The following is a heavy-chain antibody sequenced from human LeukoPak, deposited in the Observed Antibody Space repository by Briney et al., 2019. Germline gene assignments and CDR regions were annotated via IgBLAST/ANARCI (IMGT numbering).Heavy chain of an antibody. CDR2: ISYDGSNK. J-gene: IGHJ5*02. Sequence: GGSLRLSCAASGFTFSSYAMHWVRQAPGKGLEWVAVISYDGSNKYYADSVKGRFTISRDNSKNTLYLQMSSLRGEDTAVYHCAKESTGRWNLNPWGQGTLVTVSS. CDR1: GFTFSSYA. V-gene: IGHV3-30-3*01. D-gene: IGHD1-1*01. CDR3: AKESTGRWNLNP.